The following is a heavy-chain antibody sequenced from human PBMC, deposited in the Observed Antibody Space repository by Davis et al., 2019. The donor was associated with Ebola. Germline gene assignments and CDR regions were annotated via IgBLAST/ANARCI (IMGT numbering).Heavy chain of an antibody. CDR3: ARQMATIRFFDY. Sequence: PSETLSLTCTVSGGSISSSSYYWGWIRQPPGKGLEWIGSIYYSGSTYYNPSLKSRVTISVDTSKNQFSLKLSSVTAADTAVYYCARQMATIRFFDYWGQGTLVTVSS. D-gene: IGHD5-24*01. CDR1: GGSISSSSYY. J-gene: IGHJ4*02. V-gene: IGHV4-39*01. CDR2: IYYSGST.